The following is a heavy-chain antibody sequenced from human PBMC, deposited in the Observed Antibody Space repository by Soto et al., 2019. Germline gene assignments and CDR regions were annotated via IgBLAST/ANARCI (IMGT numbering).Heavy chain of an antibody. CDR3: ARRYGIYVDY. J-gene: IGHJ4*02. V-gene: IGHV4-59*08. CDR1: GGSISSYY. CDR2: IYYSGST. Sequence: QVQLQESGPGLVKPSETLSLTCTVSGGSISSYYWCWIRQRPGKGLEWIGIIYYSGSTNYNHSLKSRVTISVDTSKNPFSLRLSSVTAADTAVYYCARRYGIYVDYWGQGTLVTVSS. D-gene: IGHD4-17*01.